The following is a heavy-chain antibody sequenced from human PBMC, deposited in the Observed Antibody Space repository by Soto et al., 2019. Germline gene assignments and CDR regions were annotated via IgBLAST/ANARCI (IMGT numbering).Heavy chain of an antibody. CDR3: ARDHGAVAGYYGMDV. D-gene: IGHD6-19*01. CDR1: GFTFSSYA. J-gene: IGHJ6*02. Sequence: QVQLVESGGGVVQPGRSLRLSCAASGFTFSSYAMHWVRQAPGKGLEWVAVISYDGSNKYYADSVKGRFTISRDNSKNTLYLQMNSLRAEDTAVYYCARDHGAVAGYYGMDVWGRGTTVTVSS. CDR2: ISYDGSNK. V-gene: IGHV3-30-3*01.